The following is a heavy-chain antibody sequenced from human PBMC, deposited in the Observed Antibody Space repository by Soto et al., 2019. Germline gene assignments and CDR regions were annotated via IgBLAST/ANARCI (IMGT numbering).Heavy chain of an antibody. CDR2: INHSGST. CDR1: GGSFSGYY. V-gene: IGHV4-34*01. J-gene: IGHJ5*02. Sequence: QVQLQQWGAGLVKPSETLSLTCAVYGGSFSGYYWSWIRQPPGKGLEWIGEINHSGSTNYNPSLKSRVTISVDTSKNQFSLKLSSVTAADTAVYYCARNRIRVWFGELSYFDPWGQGTLVTVSS. D-gene: IGHD3-10*01. CDR3: ARNRIRVWFGELSYFDP.